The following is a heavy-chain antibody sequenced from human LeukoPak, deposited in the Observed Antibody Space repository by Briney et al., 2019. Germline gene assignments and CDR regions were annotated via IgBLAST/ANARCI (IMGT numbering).Heavy chain of an antibody. J-gene: IGHJ5*02. CDR3: ARILLWFGEPRFDP. CDR2: IYYSGST. Sequence: SETLSLTCTVSGGSISSYYWSWIRQPPGKGLEWIGYIYYSGSTNYNPSLKNRVTISVDTSKNQFSLKLSSVTAADTAVCYCARILLWFGEPRFDPWGQGTLVTVSS. D-gene: IGHD3-10*01. V-gene: IGHV4-59*01. CDR1: GGSISSYY.